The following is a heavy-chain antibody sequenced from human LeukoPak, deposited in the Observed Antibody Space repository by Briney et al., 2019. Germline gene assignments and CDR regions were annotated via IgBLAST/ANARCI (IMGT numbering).Heavy chain of an antibody. CDR2: ISSSSSTI. Sequence: GGSLRLSCAASGFTFTMFGMNWVRQAPGKGLEWVSYISSSSSTIYYADSVKGRFTISRDNAKNSLYLQMNSLRAEDTAVYYCARDLGSSSNWGQGTLVTVSS. J-gene: IGHJ4*02. D-gene: IGHD6-6*01. CDR1: GFTFTMFG. CDR3: ARDLGSSSN. V-gene: IGHV3-48*01.